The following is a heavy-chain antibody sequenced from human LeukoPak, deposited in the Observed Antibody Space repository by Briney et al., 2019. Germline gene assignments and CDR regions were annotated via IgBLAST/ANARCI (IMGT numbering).Heavy chain of an antibody. CDR2: ISYDGSNE. D-gene: IGHD3-22*01. Sequence: PGGSLRLSCAASGFTFSDYYMSWVRQAPGKGLEWVAVISYDGSNEYCADSVKGRFTISRDNSKNTLYLQMNSLRAEDTAVYYCAKMYHSGYYSGYFDYWGQGTLVTVSS. J-gene: IGHJ4*02. CDR3: AKMYHSGYYSGYFDY. CDR1: GFTFSDYY. V-gene: IGHV3-30*18.